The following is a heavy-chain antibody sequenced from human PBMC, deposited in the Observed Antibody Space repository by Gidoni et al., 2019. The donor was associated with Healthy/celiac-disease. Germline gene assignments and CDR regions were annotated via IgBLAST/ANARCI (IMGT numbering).Heavy chain of an antibody. V-gene: IGHV4-39*07. CDR1: GGPISSISDY. J-gene: IGHJ4*02. D-gene: IGHD3-22*01. CDR2: IYYSGST. Sequence: QLQLQESGPGLVKPSDTLSLTCTVSGGPISSISDYWGWIRQPPGKGLEWIGRIYYSGSTYYNPSLKSPVTISVDTSKTQFSLKLSSVTAADTAVYYCARDSTRGYYDSSGYFNVWGQGTLVTVSS. CDR3: ARDSTRGYYDSSGYFNV.